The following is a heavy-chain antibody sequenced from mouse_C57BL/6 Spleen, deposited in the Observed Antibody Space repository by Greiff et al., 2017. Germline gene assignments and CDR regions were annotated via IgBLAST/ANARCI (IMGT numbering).Heavy chain of an antibody. J-gene: IGHJ3*01. Sequence: VQLQQSGAELVRPGTSVKVSCKASGYSFPNYLIEWVQQRPGPGLEWIGVINPGSGGTNYNEQFKGKATLTADKSSSTDYMQLSSLTSEDSAVYVCARDDYDDGYWGQGTLVTVSA. D-gene: IGHD2-4*01. CDR1: GYSFPNYL. V-gene: IGHV1-54*01. CDR3: ARDDYDDGY. CDR2: INPGSGGT.